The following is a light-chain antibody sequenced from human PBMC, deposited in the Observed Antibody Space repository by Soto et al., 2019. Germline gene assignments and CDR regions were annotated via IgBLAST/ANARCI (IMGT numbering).Light chain of an antibody. CDR3: AAWDDSLNGRV. V-gene: IGLV1-44*01. J-gene: IGLJ3*02. CDR1: NSNIGSKT. Sequence: QSVLTQPPSASGTPGQRVAISCSGSNSNIGSKTVTWYQQLPGTAPKLLVYGDNQRPSGVPDRFSGPKSGTSASLAISGLQSEDEADYYCAAWDDSLNGRVFGGGTKLTVL. CDR2: GDN.